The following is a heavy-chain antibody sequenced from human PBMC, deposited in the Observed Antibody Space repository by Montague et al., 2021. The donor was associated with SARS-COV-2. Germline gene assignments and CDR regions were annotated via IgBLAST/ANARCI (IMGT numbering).Heavy chain of an antibody. J-gene: IGHJ3*01. CDR3: AKSRITMVRGIYAAFDV. V-gene: IGHV4-30-2*01. D-gene: IGHD3-10*01. Sequence: TLSLTCAVSGGPVSSGAYSWTWVRQPPGKGLEWIGYIHHDGHTYYNPSLRSRVTISVERSKNQFSLKLTSVSAADTAVYFCAKSRITMVRGIYAAFDVWGQGTMVTVSS. CDR2: IHHDGHT. CDR1: GGPVSSGAYS.